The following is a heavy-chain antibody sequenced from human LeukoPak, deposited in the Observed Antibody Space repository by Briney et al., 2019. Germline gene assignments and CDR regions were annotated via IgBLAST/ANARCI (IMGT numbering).Heavy chain of an antibody. Sequence: PGGSPRLSCAASGFTFSDYYMSWIRQAPGKGLEWVSYISSSGSTIYYADSVKGRFTISRDNAKNSLYLQMNSLRAEDTAVYYCASTYYYDSSGPSPPGAFDIWGQGTMVTVSS. V-gene: IGHV3-11*01. D-gene: IGHD3-22*01. CDR1: GFTFSDYY. CDR2: ISSSGSTI. J-gene: IGHJ3*02. CDR3: ASTYYYDSSGPSPPGAFDI.